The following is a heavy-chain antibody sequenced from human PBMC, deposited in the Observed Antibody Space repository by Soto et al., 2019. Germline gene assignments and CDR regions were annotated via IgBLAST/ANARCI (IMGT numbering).Heavy chain of an antibody. J-gene: IGHJ5*02. CDR1: GYTFTSYG. Sequence: RASVKVSCKASGYTFTSYGISWVRQAPGQGLEWMGWISAYNGNTNYAQKLQGRVTMTTDTSTSTAYMELRNLRSDDTAVYYCARARGNQLLYGNWFDPWGQGTLVTVSS. V-gene: IGHV1-18*01. CDR2: ISAYNGNT. CDR3: ARARGNQLLYGNWFDP. D-gene: IGHD2-2*02.